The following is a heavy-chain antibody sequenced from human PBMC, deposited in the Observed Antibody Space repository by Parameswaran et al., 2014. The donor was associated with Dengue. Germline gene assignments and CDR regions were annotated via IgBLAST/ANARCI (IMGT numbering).Heavy chain of an antibody. CDR3: ARLIKGTFDI. J-gene: IGHJ3*02. D-gene: IGHD6-13*01. Sequence: WIRQPPGKGLEWIGYIYYSGSTNYNPSLKSRVTISVDTSKNQFSLKLNSVTAADTAVYYCARLIKGTFDIWGQGTMVTVSS. CDR2: IYYSGST. V-gene: IGHV4-59*12.